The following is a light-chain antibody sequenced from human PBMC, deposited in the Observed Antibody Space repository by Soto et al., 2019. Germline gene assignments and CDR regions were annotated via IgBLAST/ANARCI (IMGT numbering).Light chain of an antibody. J-gene: IGKJ1*01. CDR2: GAY. CDR1: QSVRSN. CDR3: QQHSHWPPWT. Sequence: VMTQSPATLSSSPGDRATLSCRVSQSVRSNLAWYHKKPGQAPRLLIYGAYTRATGIPATFSGSGSGTDFTLTISRLEPEDFAVYYCQQHSHWPPWTFGQGTKVDIK. V-gene: IGKV3-15*01.